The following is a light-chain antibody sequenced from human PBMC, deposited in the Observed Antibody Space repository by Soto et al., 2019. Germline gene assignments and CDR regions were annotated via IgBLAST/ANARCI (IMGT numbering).Light chain of an antibody. Sequence: QSALTQPASVSGSPGQSITISCTGTSSDVGGYNYVSWYQQHPGKAPKLMIYEVSNRPSGVSNRFSGSKSGNTASLTISGLQAEDEADYYCSSYTSRSTLVFGPGTKVTVL. CDR2: EVS. V-gene: IGLV2-14*01. CDR1: SSDVGGYNY. CDR3: SSYTSRSTLV. J-gene: IGLJ1*01.